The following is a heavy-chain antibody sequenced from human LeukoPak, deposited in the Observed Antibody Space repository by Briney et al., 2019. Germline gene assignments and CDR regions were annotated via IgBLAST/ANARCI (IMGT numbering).Heavy chain of an antibody. V-gene: IGHV3-11*01. CDR1: GFTFSGDY. D-gene: IGHD3-10*01. CDR3: ARARGAGPGAHFDY. J-gene: IGHJ4*02. Sequence: PGGSLRLSRAASGFTFSGDYMSWIRQAPGKGLEWVSYISSVGSSTVYADSVKGRFTISRDNAKSSLFLQMNSLRAEDTAVYYCARARGAGPGAHFDYWGQGTPVIVSS. CDR2: ISSVGSST.